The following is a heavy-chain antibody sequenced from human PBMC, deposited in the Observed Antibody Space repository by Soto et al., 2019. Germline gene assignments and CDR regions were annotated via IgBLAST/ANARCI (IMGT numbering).Heavy chain of an antibody. D-gene: IGHD1-1*01. V-gene: IGHV3-23*01. CDR3: AKDPGTFPPVSFDY. CDR2: ISGNGEST. J-gene: IGHJ4*02. Sequence: SGGSLRLSCAASGLSSGHLYAMSWVRQAPGKELEYVSAISGNGESTYYADSVKGRFTVSRDTSKDTMFLQMNSLRAEDTAVYYCAKDPGTFPPVSFDYWGQGTLVTVSS. CDR1: GLSSGHLYA.